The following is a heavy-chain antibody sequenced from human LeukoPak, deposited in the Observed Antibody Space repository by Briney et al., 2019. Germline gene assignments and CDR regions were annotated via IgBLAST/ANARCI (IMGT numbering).Heavy chain of an antibody. CDR2: ISAYNGDT. D-gene: IGHD1-26*01. J-gene: IGHJ3*02. CDR3: ARDGGVVGGTTGAFDI. CDR1: GYTFTNYG. Sequence: GASVKVPCKASGYTFTNYGITWVRQAPGQGLEWLGWISAYNGDTNYEQKLQGRVTMTTDTSTSTAYMELRSLRSDDTAIYYCARDGGVVGGTTGAFDIWGQGTMVTVSS. V-gene: IGHV1-18*01.